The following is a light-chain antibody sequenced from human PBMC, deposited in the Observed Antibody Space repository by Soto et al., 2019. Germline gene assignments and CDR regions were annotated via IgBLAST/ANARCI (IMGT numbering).Light chain of an antibody. Sequence: EIVMTQSPGTLSVSPGERATLSCRASQGIGTNLAWYQQRPGQAPRLLIYAASSRATDIPARFTGSGSGTDFTLTISSIEPEDFAVYYCQQRSNWPRALTFGGGTKVEIK. CDR1: QGIGTN. CDR2: AAS. CDR3: QQRSNWPRALT. V-gene: IGKV3-11*01. J-gene: IGKJ4*01.